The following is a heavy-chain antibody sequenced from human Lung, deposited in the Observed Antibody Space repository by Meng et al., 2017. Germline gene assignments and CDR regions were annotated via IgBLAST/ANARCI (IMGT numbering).Heavy chain of an antibody. CDR1: GGSISSSNYY. CDR3: ARGQKGYFDL. CDR2: IYNSGST. Sequence: VRLQGPAPGLVKPSQTLSLTCTVSGGSISSSNYYWSWIRQPPGKGLEWSGHIYNSGSTYYNPSLKSRITISVDTSKNQFSLKLSSVTAADTAVYYCARGQKGYFDLWGRGTLVTVSS. J-gene: IGHJ2*01. V-gene: IGHV4-30-4*01.